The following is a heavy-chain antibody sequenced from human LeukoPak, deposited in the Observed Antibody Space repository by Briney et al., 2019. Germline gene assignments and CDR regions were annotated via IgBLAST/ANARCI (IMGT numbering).Heavy chain of an antibody. CDR1: GFTFSDYY. CDR2: ISSSGSTI. J-gene: IGHJ6*02. CDR3: ARDPPYYYYGMDV. V-gene: IGHV3-11*01. Sequence: PGGSLRLSCAASGFTFSDYYMSWIRQTPGKGLEWVSYISSSGSTIYYADSVKGRFTISRDNAKNSLYLQMNSLRAEDTAVYYCARDPPYYYYGMDVWGQGTAVTVSS.